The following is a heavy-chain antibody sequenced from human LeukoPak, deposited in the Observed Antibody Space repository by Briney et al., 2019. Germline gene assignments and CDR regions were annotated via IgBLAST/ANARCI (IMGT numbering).Heavy chain of an antibody. CDR1: GGSISNYY. D-gene: IGHD3-22*01. Sequence: SETLSLTCTVSGGSISNYYWSWIRQPPGKGLEWIGYIYYSGSTNYNPSLKSRVTVSVDTSKNNFSLKMSSVTAADTAVYYCARGDNFYESSGYFDNWGQGTLVTVSS. J-gene: IGHJ4*02. CDR2: IYYSGST. V-gene: IGHV4-59*01. CDR3: ARGDNFYESSGYFDN.